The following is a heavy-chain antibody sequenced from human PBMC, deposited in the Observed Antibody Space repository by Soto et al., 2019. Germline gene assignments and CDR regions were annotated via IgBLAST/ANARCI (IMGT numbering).Heavy chain of an antibody. CDR3: AKDINDEYSSSSEDY. J-gene: IGHJ4*02. CDR2: ISWNSGSI. V-gene: IGHV3-9*01. D-gene: IGHD6-6*01. CDR1: GFTFDDYA. Sequence: EVQLVESGGGLVQPGRSLRLSCAASGFTFDDYAMHWVRQAPGKGLEWVSGISWNSGSIGYADSVKARFTISRDNAKNSLYLQMNSLRAEDTALYYCAKDINDEYSSSSEDYWGQGTLVTVSS.